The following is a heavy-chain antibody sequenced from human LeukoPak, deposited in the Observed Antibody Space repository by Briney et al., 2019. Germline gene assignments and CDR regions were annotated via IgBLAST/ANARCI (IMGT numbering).Heavy chain of an antibody. Sequence: SVKVSCKASGGTFSSYAISWVRQAPGQGLEWMGGIIPIFGTANYAQKFQGRVTITADESTSTAYMELSSLRSEDTAVYYCARGYCSGGSCYSGYYYYYYMDVWGKGTTVTVSS. CDR2: IIPIFGTA. CDR3: ARGYCSGGSCYSGYYYYYYMDV. D-gene: IGHD2-15*01. CDR1: GGTFSSYA. V-gene: IGHV1-69*13. J-gene: IGHJ6*03.